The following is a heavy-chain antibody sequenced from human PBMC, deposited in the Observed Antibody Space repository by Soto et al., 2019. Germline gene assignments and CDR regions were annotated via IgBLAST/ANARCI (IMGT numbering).Heavy chain of an antibody. CDR1: GFTFSNYA. CDR2: ISGSGGST. Sequence: GGSLRLSCAASGFTFSNYAMSWVRQAPGRGLEGVSTISGSGGSTYYADSVKGRFTISRDNSKSTLYLQMDGLRAEDTAVYYCAKGLAAGAGDAFDIWGQGTMVTVSS. CDR3: AKGLAAGAGDAFDI. D-gene: IGHD2-15*01. V-gene: IGHV3-23*01. J-gene: IGHJ3*02.